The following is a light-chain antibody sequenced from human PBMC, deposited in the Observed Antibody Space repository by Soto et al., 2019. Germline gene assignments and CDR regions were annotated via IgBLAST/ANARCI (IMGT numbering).Light chain of an antibody. J-gene: IGKJ4*01. CDR1: QSLLHSNGHNY. CDR2: LGS. CDR3: MQGLQTPLT. V-gene: IGKV2-28*01. Sequence: DIVMIQSPLSLPVTPGEPASISCRSSQSLLHSNGHNYVDWYVQKPGESPQLLIYLGSNRASGVPDRFSASGSGTDFTLIISEVAAEDVGDYYCMQGLQTPLTFCGGTKVEIK.